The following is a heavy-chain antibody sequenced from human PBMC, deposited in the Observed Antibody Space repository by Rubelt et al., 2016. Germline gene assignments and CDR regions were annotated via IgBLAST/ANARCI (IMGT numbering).Heavy chain of an antibody. CDR3: SRGYGDCDGGDWLDP. D-gene: IGHD4-17*01. V-gene: IGHV4-39*01. CDR2: IYYSGST. CDR1: GGSITSSSYY. Sequence: QLQLQESGPGLVKPSETLSLTCTVSGGSITSSSYYWGWIRQPPGKGLEWIGSIYYSGSTYYNPSLKSRVTISVDTSKNQFSVALCSVTAVDTAGYYCSRGYGDCDGGDWLDPWGQGTLVTVSS. J-gene: IGHJ5*02.